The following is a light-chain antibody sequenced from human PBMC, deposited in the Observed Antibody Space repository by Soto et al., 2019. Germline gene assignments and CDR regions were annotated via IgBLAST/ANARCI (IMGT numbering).Light chain of an antibody. J-gene: IGKJ1*01. CDR3: QQYGSSPT. Sequence: DIVLTQSPGTPSLSPGERATLSCRSSQSVSSNYLAWYQQKPDQAPRLVIYDVSGRATGIPDRFSGSGSGTDFTLTISRLEPEDFAVYYCQQYGSSPTFGQGTKVEIK. V-gene: IGKV3-20*01. CDR2: DVS. CDR1: QSVSSNY.